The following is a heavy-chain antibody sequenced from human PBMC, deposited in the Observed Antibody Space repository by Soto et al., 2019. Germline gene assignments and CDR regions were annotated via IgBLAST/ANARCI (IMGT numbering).Heavy chain of an antibody. J-gene: IGHJ4*02. Sequence: PGGSLRLSCAASGFTFSTYGMSWVRQTPDKGLEWVSGISGGGNTTYYADSVKGRFTISRDNSKNTLYLQMNSLRAEDTAVYYCEKDLAAGGRVSRYFAYGGQGPLVT. CDR2: ISGGGNTT. V-gene: IGHV3-23*01. CDR1: GFTFSTYG. D-gene: IGHD6-13*01. CDR3: EKDLAAGGRVSRYFAY.